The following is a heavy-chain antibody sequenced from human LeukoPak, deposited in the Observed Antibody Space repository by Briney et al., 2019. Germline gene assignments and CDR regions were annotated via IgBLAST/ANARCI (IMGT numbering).Heavy chain of an antibody. J-gene: IGHJ3*02. CDR3: ASAGGVVATTYAFDI. V-gene: IGHV3-23*01. Sequence: GGSLRLSCAASGFTLSSYAMSWVRQAPGKGLEWVSAISSSDDGTYHAGSVRGRFTISRDNAKNSLYLQMNSLRAEDTAVYYCASAGGVVATTYAFDIWGQGTMVTVSS. CDR1: GFTLSSYA. D-gene: IGHD2-21*02. CDR2: ISSSDDGT.